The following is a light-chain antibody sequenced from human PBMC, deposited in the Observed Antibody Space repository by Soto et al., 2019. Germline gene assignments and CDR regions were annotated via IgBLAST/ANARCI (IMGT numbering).Light chain of an antibody. CDR1: QSVSSS. CDR3: LLYNNWPPHT. Sequence: EIVMTQSPATLSVSPGERATLSCRASQSVSSSLAWYQQKPGRAPRLLIYGASTRATGIPARFSGSGSGTEFTLIISSLQTEDFAVYYCLLYNNWPPHTFGQGTKLEIK. CDR2: GAS. J-gene: IGKJ2*01. V-gene: IGKV3-15*01.